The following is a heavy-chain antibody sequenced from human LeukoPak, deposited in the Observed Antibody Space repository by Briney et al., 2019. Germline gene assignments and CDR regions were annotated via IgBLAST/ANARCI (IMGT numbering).Heavy chain of an antibody. D-gene: IGHD5-18*01. Sequence: GGSLRLSCAASGFTFNSHAMNWVRQAPGKGLEWVSSISSSGGTTYYADSVKGRFTISRDNSRNTLFLRMDSLRAEDTAVYYCAKARGYSYSSEYWGQGTLATVSS. J-gene: IGHJ4*02. CDR1: GFTFNSHA. CDR2: ISSSGGTT. CDR3: AKARGYSYSSEY. V-gene: IGHV3-23*01.